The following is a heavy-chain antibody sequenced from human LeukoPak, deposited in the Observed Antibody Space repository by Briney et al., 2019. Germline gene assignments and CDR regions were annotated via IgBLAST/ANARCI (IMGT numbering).Heavy chain of an antibody. CDR1: GFTFSDYP. CDR3: ARSPGFPFGYMDV. Sequence: PGGSLRLSCAAPGFTFSDYPMYWVRQAPGKGLEWVAVISYDASNDFYRDSVRGRFTISRDNARNTVYLQMDTLKPEDTAVYYCARSPGFPFGYMDVWGKGTMVIVSS. D-gene: IGHD1-14*01. J-gene: IGHJ6*03. CDR2: ISYDASND. V-gene: IGHV3-30*04.